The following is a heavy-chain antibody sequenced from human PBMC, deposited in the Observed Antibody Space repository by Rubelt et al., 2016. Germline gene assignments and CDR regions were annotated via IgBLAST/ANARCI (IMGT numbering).Heavy chain of an antibody. J-gene: IGHJ4*02. Sequence: IRQPPGKGLEWIGSIYYSGSTYYNPSLKSRVTISVDTSKNQFSLRLNSVTAADTAVYYCARDLYVVNRFYDFWSGYYDYWGQGTLVTVSS. CDR3: ARDLYVVNRFYDFWSGYYDY. D-gene: IGHD3-3*01. CDR2: IYYSGST. V-gene: IGHV4-39*07.